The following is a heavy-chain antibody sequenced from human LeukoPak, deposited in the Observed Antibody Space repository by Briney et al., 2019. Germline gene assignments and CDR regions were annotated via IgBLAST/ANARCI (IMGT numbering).Heavy chain of an antibody. J-gene: IGHJ4*02. CDR3: ARHDGDYNLSIDY. Sequence: GKSLNFSCESSGSSFTNYLIGWVRPTPGKGLEWRGIIYHGDSDTRYSPCFKGKVTISVEKCIRTAYLKWSSLNASDTDMYYCARHDGDYNLSIDYWGQGTLVTVSS. D-gene: IGHD4-17*01. CDR2: IYHGDSDT. V-gene: IGHV5-51*01. CDR1: GSSFTNYL.